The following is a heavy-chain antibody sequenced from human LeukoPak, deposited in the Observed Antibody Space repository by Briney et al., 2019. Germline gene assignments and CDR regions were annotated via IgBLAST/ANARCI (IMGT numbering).Heavy chain of an antibody. CDR1: GYTFTSYF. V-gene: IGHV1-46*04. Sequence: SLRLSCAASGYTFTSYFMRWVRQAPGQGLEWMALINPSGGSTNYAQTLQGGVTMTRDNSTSTVYMEMSSLRSETTAVYYCARALPHSPLMDITIEQHLFDPWGQGTLVTVSS. D-gene: IGHD5-12*01. CDR2: INPSGGST. CDR3: ARALPHSPLMDITIEQHLFDP. J-gene: IGHJ5*02.